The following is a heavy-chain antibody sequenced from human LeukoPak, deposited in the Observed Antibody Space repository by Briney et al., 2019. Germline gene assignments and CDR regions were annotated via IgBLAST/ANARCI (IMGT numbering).Heavy chain of an antibody. D-gene: IGHD1-26*01. CDR2: IYYSGST. J-gene: IGHJ4*02. CDR3: ARVDVVGYYFDY. Sequence: SETLSLTCTVSGGSISSGDYYWSRLRQPPGKGLEWIGYIYYSGSTYYNPSLKSRVTISVDTSKNQFSLKLSSVTAADTAVYYCARVDVVGYYFDYWGQGTLVTVSS. CDR1: GGSISSGDYY. V-gene: IGHV4-30-4*08.